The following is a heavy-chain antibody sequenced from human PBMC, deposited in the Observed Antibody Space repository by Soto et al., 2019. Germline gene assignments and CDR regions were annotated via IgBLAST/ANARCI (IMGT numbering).Heavy chain of an antibody. D-gene: IGHD3-3*01. CDR2: ISYDGANK. CDR3: ANPYCIFNSCFGKWFDP. J-gene: IGHJ5*02. CDR1: GFTFSSYG. Sequence: QVQLVESGGGVVQPGRTLRLSCAASGFTFSSYGIHWVRQAPGKGLEWVALISYDGANKYYADSVKGRFTISRDNSKNTRYLQMNSLRPEDTAVYYFANPYCIFNSCFGKWFDPWGQGTLVTVSS. V-gene: IGHV3-30*18.